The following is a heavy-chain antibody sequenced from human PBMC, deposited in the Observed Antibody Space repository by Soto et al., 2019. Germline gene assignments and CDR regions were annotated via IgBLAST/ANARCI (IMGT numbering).Heavy chain of an antibody. V-gene: IGHV3-33*01. Sequence: LRFSFASSGFTFISYGMHWVRQAPGKGLEWVAVIWYDGSNKYYADSVKGRFTISRGNSKNTLYLQMNSLRAEDTAVYYCERGRGGVKDYYGMDVWGQGTTVTVSS. J-gene: IGHJ6*02. D-gene: IGHD3-10*01. CDR2: IWYDGSNK. CDR3: ERGRGGVKDYYGMDV. CDR1: GFTFISYG.